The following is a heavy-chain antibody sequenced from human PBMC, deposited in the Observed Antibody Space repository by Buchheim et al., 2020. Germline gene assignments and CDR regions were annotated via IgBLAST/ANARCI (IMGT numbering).Heavy chain of an antibody. V-gene: IGHV4-4*02. D-gene: IGHD3-22*01. CDR3: ATFQYYYDSSGYSPPSRNFDY. J-gene: IGHJ4*02. Sequence: QVQLQESGPGLVKPSGTLSLTCAVSGGSISSSNWWSWVRQPPGKGLEWIGEIYHSGSTNYNPSLKSRVTISVAKSKNQFSLKLSSVTAADTAVYYCATFQYYYDSSGYSPPSRNFDYWGQGTL. CDR2: IYHSGST. CDR1: GGSISSSNW.